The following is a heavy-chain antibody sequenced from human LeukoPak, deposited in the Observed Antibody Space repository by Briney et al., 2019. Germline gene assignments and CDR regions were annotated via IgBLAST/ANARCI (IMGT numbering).Heavy chain of an antibody. D-gene: IGHD2/OR15-2a*01. CDR1: GFPFSPYE. J-gene: IGHJ4*02. V-gene: IGHV3-48*03. CDR2: INDNGSDI. Sequence: PGRSLKLSCAASGFPFSPYEMNWIRQAPGKGLEWISSINDNGSDIYYADSVKGRSTISRDNTKNSLYMKMSSLGAAVTAVYYCVRETIDLRTDVFYGGTPFDYWGQGTLVTVSA. CDR3: VRETIDLRTDVFYGGTPFDY.